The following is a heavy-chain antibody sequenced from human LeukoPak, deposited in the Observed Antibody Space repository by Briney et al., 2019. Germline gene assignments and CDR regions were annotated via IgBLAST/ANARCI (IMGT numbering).Heavy chain of an antibody. V-gene: IGHV3-23*01. CDR2: IFPSGGEI. CDR1: GFTFSTFA. J-gene: IGHJ3*02. CDR3: AKDRGGWNKRAFDI. Sequence: GGSLRLSCAASGFTFSTFAMIWVRQPPGKGLEWVSSIFPSGGEIHYADSVRGRFTISRDNSKNTLYLQMNSLRAEDTAVYYCAKDRGGWNKRAFDIWGQGTMVTVSS. D-gene: IGHD1-1*01.